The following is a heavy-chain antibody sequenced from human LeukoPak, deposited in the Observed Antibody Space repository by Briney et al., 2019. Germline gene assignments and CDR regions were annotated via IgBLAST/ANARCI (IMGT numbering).Heavy chain of an antibody. J-gene: IGHJ1*01. CDR2: IYPDDSDT. D-gene: IGHD1-14*01. CDR3: ARQITGHNSWHPFQH. V-gene: IGHV5-51*01. CDR1: GYSFTNSW. Sequence: GESLQISCKGSGYSFTNSWIGWVRQMPGKGLEWMGIIYPDDSDTRYSPSFQGQVIISADKSISTAYLQWSSLKASDTAIYYCARQITGHNSWHPFQHWGQGTLVTVSS.